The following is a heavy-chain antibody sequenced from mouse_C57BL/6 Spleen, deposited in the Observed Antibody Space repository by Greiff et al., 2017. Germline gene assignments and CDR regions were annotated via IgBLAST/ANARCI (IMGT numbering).Heavy chain of an antibody. J-gene: IGHJ4*01. CDR3: ARSSYYYGSSYVDYAMEC. CDR1: GYAFSSSW. D-gene: IGHD1-1*01. V-gene: IGHV1-82*01. CDR2: IYPGDGDT. Sequence: QVQLQQSGPELVKPGASVKISCKASGYAFSSSWMNWVKQRPGKGLEWIGRIYPGDGDTNYNGKFKGKATLTADKSSSTAYMQLSSLTSEDSAVYFCARSSYYYGSSYVDYAMECWGQGTSVTVSS.